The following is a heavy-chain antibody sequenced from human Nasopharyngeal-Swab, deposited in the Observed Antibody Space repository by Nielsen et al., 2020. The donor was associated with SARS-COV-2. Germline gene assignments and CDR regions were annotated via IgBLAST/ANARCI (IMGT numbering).Heavy chain of an antibody. CDR3: ARRSGFYSGPFDY. CDR2: IYPGDSDT. D-gene: IGHD3-22*01. V-gene: IGHV5-51*01. CDR1: GYTFTSYW. J-gene: IGHJ4*02. Sequence: KVSCKASGYTFTSYWIGWVRQMPGKGLEWVGIIYPGDSDTRYSPSFQGQVTISADKSISTAYLQWSSLKASDTAMYYCARRSGFYSGPFDYWGQGTLVTVSS.